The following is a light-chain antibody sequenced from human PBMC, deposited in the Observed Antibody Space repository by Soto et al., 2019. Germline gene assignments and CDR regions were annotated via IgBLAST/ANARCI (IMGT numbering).Light chain of an antibody. V-gene: IGLV6-57*03. CDR3: HSYDSNNGV. CDR2: VDN. Sequence: NFMLTQPDFLSESQGETVTIACTRSRVSIATNYVQWYQQRPGSASTTVIYVDNERSSGAPDRSSSSIDSSAHSASLTISGLRSEDEAADYCHSYDSNNGVSGGGTKLT. CDR1: RVSIATNY. J-gene: IGLJ3*02.